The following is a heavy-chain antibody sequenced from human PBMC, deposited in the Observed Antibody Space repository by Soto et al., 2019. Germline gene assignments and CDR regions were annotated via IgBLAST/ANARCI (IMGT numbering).Heavy chain of an antibody. V-gene: IGHV3-48*03. CDR1: GFTFSTYE. Sequence: GGSLRLSCAASGFTFSTYEMNWVRQAPGKGLEWVSYISCSGSTIYYADSVKGRFTISRDNDENSLHLQVNSLRAEDTALYYCARDTSVVGGWEDNHIYYSCYFYGMDVWGQGTTVTVSS. CDR3: ARDTSVVGGWEDNHIYYSCYFYGMDV. CDR2: ISCSGSTI. J-gene: IGHJ6*02. D-gene: IGHD3-22*01.